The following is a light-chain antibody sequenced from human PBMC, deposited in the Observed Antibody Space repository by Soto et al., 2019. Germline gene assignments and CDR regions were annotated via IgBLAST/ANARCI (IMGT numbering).Light chain of an antibody. CDR3: QQFGSSPT. CDR1: QSVSNDF. Sequence: EIVLTQSPGILSLSPGERATLSCRASQSVSNDFLAWYQQKPGQAPRLLIYGASNRATGIPDRFSGSGSGTDFTLTISRLEPEDFAVYYCQQFGSSPTFGQGTKVDIK. V-gene: IGKV3-20*01. J-gene: IGKJ1*01. CDR2: GAS.